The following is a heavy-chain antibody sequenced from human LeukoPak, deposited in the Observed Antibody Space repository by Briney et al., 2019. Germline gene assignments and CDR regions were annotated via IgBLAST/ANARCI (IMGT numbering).Heavy chain of an antibody. CDR3: ARVPAATTPLYYYYGMDV. CDR2: IRAYNGNT. D-gene: IGHD2-2*01. Sequence: ASVKVSCKASGYTFTSYGISWVRQAPGQGLEWMGWIRAYNGNTNYAQKLQGRVTMTTDTSTSTAYMELRSLRSDDTAVYYCARVPAATTPLYYYYGMDVWGQGTTVTVSS. V-gene: IGHV1-18*01. J-gene: IGHJ6*02. CDR1: GYTFTSYG.